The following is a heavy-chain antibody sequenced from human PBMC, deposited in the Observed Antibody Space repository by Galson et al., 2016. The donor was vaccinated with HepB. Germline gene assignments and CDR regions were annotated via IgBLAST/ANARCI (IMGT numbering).Heavy chain of an antibody. CDR2: ISYNGSNK. J-gene: IGHJ4*02. Sequence: SLRLSCAASGFTFSTYAMHWVRQAPGKGLEWVAIISYNGSNKYCADSVKGRFTISRDNSKNTLYLEMNSLGAEDTAAYYCARAPGWWYPIDDWGQGTLVTVAS. CDR3: ARAPGWWYPIDD. D-gene: IGHD2-15*01. CDR1: GFTFSTYA. V-gene: IGHV3-30-3*01.